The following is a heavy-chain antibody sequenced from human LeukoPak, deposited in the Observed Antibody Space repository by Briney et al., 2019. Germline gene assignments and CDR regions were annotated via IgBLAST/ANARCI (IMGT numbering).Heavy chain of an antibody. J-gene: IGHJ5*02. CDR2: IRPNRGGA. D-gene: IGHD2-2*01. Sequence: ASVKVYWEAYRYTLTGYWMCYVRQAPATGLEWMGWIRPNRGGANYAQRLHGRVPMTRDTSISPPYMELSRLRADDTAVYCCAREEGDIVVVPGHNWFDPWGQGTLVTVAS. V-gene: IGHV1-2*02. CDR1: RYTLTGYW. CDR3: AREEGDIVVVPGHNWFDP.